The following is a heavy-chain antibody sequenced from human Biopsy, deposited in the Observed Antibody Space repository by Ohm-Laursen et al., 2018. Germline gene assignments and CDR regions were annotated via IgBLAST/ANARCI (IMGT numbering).Heavy chain of an antibody. Sequence: SDTLSLTCSVSGGSMTGYEWRWIRLAPGKGLEWIGYIYYSGGTKYNPSLASRVTFSVDMSKSQFPLKLYSVTAADTAVYYCARVEAGTYDALDIWGQGTLVAVSA. CDR2: IYYSGGT. CDR1: GGSMTGYE. V-gene: IGHV4-59*07. J-gene: IGHJ3*02. CDR3: ARVEAGTYDALDI. D-gene: IGHD1-26*01.